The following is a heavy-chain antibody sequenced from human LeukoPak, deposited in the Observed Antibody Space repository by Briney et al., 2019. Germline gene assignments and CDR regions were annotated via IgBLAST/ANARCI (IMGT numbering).Heavy chain of an antibody. CDR1: GGSFSGYY. CDR3: ARRGSTFPEGWFDP. D-gene: IGHD2-21*01. Sequence: SETLSLTCAVYGGSFSGYYWSWIRQPPGKGLEWIGYFYYSGSTNYNPSLKSRVTISMDTSKNQFSLKLRSVTAADTAVYYCARRGSTFPEGWFDPWGQGTLVIVSS. CDR2: FYYSGST. V-gene: IGHV4-59*08. J-gene: IGHJ5*02.